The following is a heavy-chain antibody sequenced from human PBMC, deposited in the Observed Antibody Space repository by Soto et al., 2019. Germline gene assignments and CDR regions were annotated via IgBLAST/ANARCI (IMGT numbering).Heavy chain of an antibody. CDR2: FTGGGRT. Sequence: GSLRLSCAASGFTFSTYAMGWVRQAPGKGLEWVSTFTGGGRTYYADFVKGRFTISRDNSKNTLYLQMNSLRAEDTAVYYCAKGNQGSAWGQGTLVTVSS. CDR1: GFTFSTYA. J-gene: IGHJ5*02. V-gene: IGHV3-23*01. CDR3: AKGNQGSA.